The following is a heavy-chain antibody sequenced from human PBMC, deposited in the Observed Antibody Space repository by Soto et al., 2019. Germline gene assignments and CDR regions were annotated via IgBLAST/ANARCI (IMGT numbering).Heavy chain of an antibody. D-gene: IGHD6-19*01. CDR1: GFTFSSYG. CDR2: IWYDGSNK. CDR3: ARDNGQYSSGSTFEY. V-gene: IGHV3-33*01. Sequence: PGGSLRLSCAASGFTFSSYGMHWVRQAPGKGLEWVAVIWYDGSNKYYADSVKGRFTISRDNSKNTLYLQMNSLRAEDTAVYYCARDNGQYSSGSTFEYWGQGTLVTVSS. J-gene: IGHJ4*02.